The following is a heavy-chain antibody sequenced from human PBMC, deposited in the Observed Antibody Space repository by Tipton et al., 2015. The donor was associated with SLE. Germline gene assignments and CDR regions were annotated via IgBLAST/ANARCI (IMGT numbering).Heavy chain of an antibody. Sequence: QLVQSGAEVKKPGESLTISCKTSGFTFTSYWIGWVRQVPGKGLEWMGIIFPSDSDTRYNPSFQGQVIMSADKSIDTAYLHWSSLKASDSAIYYCARQGSGSSTFHFDYWGQGTLVTVSS. J-gene: IGHJ4*02. V-gene: IGHV5-51*01. D-gene: IGHD2/OR15-2a*01. CDR1: GFTFTSYW. CDR2: IFPSDSDT. CDR3: ARQGSGSSTFHFDY.